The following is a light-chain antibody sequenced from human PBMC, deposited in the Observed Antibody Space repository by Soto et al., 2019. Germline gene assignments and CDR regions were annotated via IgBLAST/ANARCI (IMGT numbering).Light chain of an antibody. V-gene: IGKV3-15*01. CDR2: DAS. CDR3: QQYDKWSSIT. J-gene: IGKJ5*01. Sequence: VLTQSPGTLSLSPGERATLSCRASQSVGRKLVWYQQKAGQAPRPLIFDASTRATGIPARFSGSGSGTEFTLTISRLELDDFAVYYCQQYDKWSSITFGQGTRLEIK. CDR1: QSVGRK.